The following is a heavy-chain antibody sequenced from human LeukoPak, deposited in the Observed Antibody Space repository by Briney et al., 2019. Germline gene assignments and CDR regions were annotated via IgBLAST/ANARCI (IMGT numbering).Heavy chain of an antibody. D-gene: IGHD5-18*01. CDR2: INHSGST. Sequence: PSETLSLTCAVYGGSFSGYYWSWIRQPPGKGLEWIGEINHSGSTNYNPSLKSRVTISVDTSKNQFSLKLSSVTAADTAVYYCARVDTAMASGIDYWGQGTLVTVSP. CDR1: GGSFSGYY. J-gene: IGHJ4*02. CDR3: ARVDTAMASGIDY. V-gene: IGHV4-34*01.